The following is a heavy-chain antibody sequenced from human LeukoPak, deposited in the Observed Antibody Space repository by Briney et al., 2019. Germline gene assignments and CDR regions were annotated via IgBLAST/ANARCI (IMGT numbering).Heavy chain of an antibody. CDR1: GFTVSSNS. CDR2: IYSGTI. J-gene: IGHJ4*02. Sequence: GGSLRLSCTVSGFTVSSNSMSWVRQAPGKGLERVSFIYSGTIHYSDSGKGRFTISRDNSKNTLYLQMNSLRAEDTAVYYCARRASAYSHPYDYWGQGTLVTVSS. V-gene: IGHV3-53*01. CDR3: ARRASAYSHPYDY. D-gene: IGHD4/OR15-4a*01.